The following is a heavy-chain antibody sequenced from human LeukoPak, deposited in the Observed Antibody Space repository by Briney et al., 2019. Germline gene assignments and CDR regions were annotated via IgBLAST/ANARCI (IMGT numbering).Heavy chain of an antibody. D-gene: IGHD3-10*01. CDR1: GFTFSSYA. CDR3: ARDVSITMVRGGPFDY. CDR2: ISYDGSNK. V-gene: IGHV3-30-3*01. Sequence: GRSLRLSCAASGFTFSSYAMHWVRQAPGKGLEWVAVISYDGSNKYYADSVKGRFTISRDNSKNTLHLQMNSLRAEDTAVYYCARDVSITMVRGGPFDYWGQGTLVTVSS. J-gene: IGHJ4*02.